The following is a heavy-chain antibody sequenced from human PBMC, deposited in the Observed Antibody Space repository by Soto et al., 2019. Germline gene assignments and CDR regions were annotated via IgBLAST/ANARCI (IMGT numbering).Heavy chain of an antibody. V-gene: IGHV3-30*18. CDR1: GLTPRTYC. D-gene: IGHD2-8*01. Sequence: SYGASGLTPRTYCMHGVRRVLGKELEGLAVISDDGSNNYYADSVTGRFTISRDNSKNTLYLQMNSLRAEDTAVYYCSKGGPEKSSFPYRMYVCG. CDR2: ISDDGSNN. J-gene: IGHJ3*01. CDR3: SKGGPEKSSFPYRMYV.